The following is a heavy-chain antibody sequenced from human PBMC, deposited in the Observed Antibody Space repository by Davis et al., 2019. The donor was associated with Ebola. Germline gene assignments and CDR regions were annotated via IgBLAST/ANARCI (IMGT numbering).Heavy chain of an antibody. V-gene: IGHV3-23*01. J-gene: IGHJ6*04. CDR3: ARDTYYYYNTMDV. Sequence: GESLKISCAASGFVFSSYVMSWVRRAPGKGLEWVSTLGLSADTYYADSVKGRFTISRDNSKNTLYLQMNSLRAEDTAVYYCARDTYYYYNTMDVWGKGTTVTVSS. CDR1: GFVFSSYV. CDR2: LGLSADT.